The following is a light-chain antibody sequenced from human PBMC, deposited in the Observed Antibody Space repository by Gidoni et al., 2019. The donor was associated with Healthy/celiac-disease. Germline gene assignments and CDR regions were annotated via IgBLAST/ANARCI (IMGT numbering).Light chain of an antibody. CDR2: NDS. CDR3: QSADSSDTVI. Sequence: SYELTQPPSVSVSPGQTAGITCSGDALPKQYASWYQQKPGQAPVLVIYNDSERPSGIPERFSGSSSGTTVTLTISGVQAEDEADYFCQSADSSDTVIFGGGTKLTVL. V-gene: IGLV3-25*03. CDR1: ALPKQY. J-gene: IGLJ2*01.